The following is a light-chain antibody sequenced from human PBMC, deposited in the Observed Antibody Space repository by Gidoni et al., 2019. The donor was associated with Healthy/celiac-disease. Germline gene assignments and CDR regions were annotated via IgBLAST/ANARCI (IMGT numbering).Light chain of an antibody. CDR1: QDISNY. CDR3: QQYDNLLSVT. Sequence: DIQMTQSPSSLSAYVGDRVTITCQASQDISNYLNWYQQKPGKAPKLLIYDASNLETGVPSRFSGSGSGTDFTFTISSLQPEDIATYYCQQYDNLLSVTFGPGTKVDIK. CDR2: DAS. V-gene: IGKV1-33*01. J-gene: IGKJ3*01.